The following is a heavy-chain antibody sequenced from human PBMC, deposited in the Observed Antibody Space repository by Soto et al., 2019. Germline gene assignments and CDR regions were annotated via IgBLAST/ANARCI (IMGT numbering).Heavy chain of an antibody. D-gene: IGHD6-6*01. V-gene: IGHV4-39*01. CDR3: ARPYFSSSSMFDY. J-gene: IGHJ4*02. Sequence: SETLSLTCTVSGDSISSSTYYWGWIRQPPGKGLEWIGCIYHTGTTYYNPSLKSRVAISVDTSKNQFSLKLSSVTAADTAVYYCARPYFSSSSMFDYWGQGTLVTAPQ. CDR1: GDSISSSTYY. CDR2: IYHTGTT.